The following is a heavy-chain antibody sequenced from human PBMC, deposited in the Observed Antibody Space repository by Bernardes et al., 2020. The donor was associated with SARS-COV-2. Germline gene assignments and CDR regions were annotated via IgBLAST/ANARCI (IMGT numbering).Heavy chain of an antibody. D-gene: IGHD1-1*01. Sequence: GGSLRLSCTVSGITFKNYVMNWVRQAPGQGLEWVSGIRSRGDRTKYAASVKGRFTVSRENSQNTLYLLMNNLRAEDTAVYYCVKGVEDWGQGTQVFVSS. CDR3: VKGVED. CDR2: IRSRGDRT. V-gene: IGHV3-23*01. CDR1: GITFKNYV. J-gene: IGHJ4*02.